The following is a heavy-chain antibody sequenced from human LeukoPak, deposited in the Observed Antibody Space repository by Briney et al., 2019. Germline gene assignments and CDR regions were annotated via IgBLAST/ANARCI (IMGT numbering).Heavy chain of an antibody. J-gene: IGHJ2*01. V-gene: IGHV3-21*01. D-gene: IGHD7-27*01. Sequence: GGSLRLSCAASGFTFSSYSMNWVRQAPGKGLEWVSSISSSSSYIYYADSVKGRFTISRDNAKNSLYLQMNSLRAEDTAVYYCARTNWGSVYWYFDLWGRGTLVTVSS. CDR3: ARTNWGSVYWYFDL. CDR1: GFTFSSYS. CDR2: ISSSSSYI.